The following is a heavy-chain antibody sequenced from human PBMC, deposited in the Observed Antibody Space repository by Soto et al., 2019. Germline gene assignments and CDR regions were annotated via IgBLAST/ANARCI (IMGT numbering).Heavy chain of an antibody. CDR1: GGSISSDDW. Sequence: QVQLQESGPGLVKPSGTLSLTCAVSGGSISSDDWWTWVRQTPGKGLEWIGEIYHSGTTNYNPSLMSRVTIAVANAKSQFSLRLDSVTAADTAVYYCARSDCYGVCRGKWLDPWGQGILVTVSS. CDR2: IYHSGTT. D-gene: IGHD2-21*02. J-gene: IGHJ5*02. V-gene: IGHV4-4*02. CDR3: ARSDCYGVCRGKWLDP.